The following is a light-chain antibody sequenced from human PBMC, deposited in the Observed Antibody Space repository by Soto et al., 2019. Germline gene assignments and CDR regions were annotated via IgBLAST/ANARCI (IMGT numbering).Light chain of an antibody. V-gene: IGKV3D-15*01. CDR1: QSVSSN. CDR3: QQYSNWPPLT. J-gene: IGKJ4*01. CDR2: GAS. Sequence: EIVMTQSPATLSVSPGERATLSCRASQSVSSNLAWYQQKPGQAPRLLIYGASIRATGIPARFSGSGSGTEFTLTISSLQSEDFAVYYCQQYSNWPPLTFGGGTKVEIK.